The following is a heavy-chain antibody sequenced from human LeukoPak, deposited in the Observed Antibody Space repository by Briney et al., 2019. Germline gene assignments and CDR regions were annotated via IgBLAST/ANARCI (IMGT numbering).Heavy chain of an antibody. CDR3: ARGAGPFDY. CDR2: IYYSGST. V-gene: IGHV4-59*01. Sequence: SETLSLTFTGSGGSISSYYWSWIRQPPGKGLEWIGYIYYSGSTNYNPSLKSRVTISVDTSKTPFSLKMSSVTAADTAVYYCARGAGPFDYWGQGTLVTVSS. CDR1: GGSISSYY. D-gene: IGHD6-13*01. J-gene: IGHJ4*02.